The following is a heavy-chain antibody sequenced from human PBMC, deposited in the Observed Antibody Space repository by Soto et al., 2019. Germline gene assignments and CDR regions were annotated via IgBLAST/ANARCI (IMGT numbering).Heavy chain of an antibody. Sequence: QVPLVQSGAEVKEPGASVKVSCKASGYSFPSYDINWVRQAPGQGLEWMGWVNPNSGKTGYAQKFQDRVTMPRDTSISTVDMELRGVRSEETAVYYYARSASSKDLVLAPAELWRFFWFDPWGQGTVVTVSS. CDR2: VNPNSGKT. CDR1: GYSFPSYD. D-gene: IGHD2-2*01. V-gene: IGHV1-8*01. J-gene: IGHJ5*02. CDR3: ARSASSKDLVLAPAELWRFFWFDP.